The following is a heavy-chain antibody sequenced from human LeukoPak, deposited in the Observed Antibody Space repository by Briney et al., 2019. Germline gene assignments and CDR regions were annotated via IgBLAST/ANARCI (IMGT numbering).Heavy chain of an antibody. Sequence: PSETLSLTCTVSGGSISGSSYYWGWIRQPPGKGLEWIWSIYYSGTPYYIPSLKSRVTISVDTSKNQFSLKLSSVTAADTAVYYCATSRGFLDWRFDPWGQGILVTVSS. CDR2: IYYSGTP. J-gene: IGHJ5*02. D-gene: IGHD3/OR15-3a*01. CDR3: ATSRGFLDWRFDP. CDR1: GGSISGSSYY. V-gene: IGHV4-39*01.